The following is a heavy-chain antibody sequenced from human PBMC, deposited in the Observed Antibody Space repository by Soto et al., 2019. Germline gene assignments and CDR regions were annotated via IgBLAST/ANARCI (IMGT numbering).Heavy chain of an antibody. CDR2: IYPGDSDT. CDR1: GYSFTSYW. D-gene: IGHD5-18*01. J-gene: IGHJ6*03. CDR3: GRHVGYSYGIGYYYYYMDV. Sequence: ESLKISCKGSGYSFTSYWIGWVRQMPGKGLEWMGIIYPGDSDTRYSPSFQGQVTISADKSISTAYLQWSSLKASDTAMYYCGRHVGYSYGIGYYYYYMDVWGKGTTVTVSS. V-gene: IGHV5-51*01.